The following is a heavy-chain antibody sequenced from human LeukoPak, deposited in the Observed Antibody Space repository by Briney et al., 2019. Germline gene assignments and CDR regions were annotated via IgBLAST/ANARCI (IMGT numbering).Heavy chain of an antibody. CDR1: AFTFSSYW. CDR3: ATHGSAHYFMDV. CDR2: INTDGSST. Sequence: GGSLRLSCTASAFTFSSYWMHWVRHAPGKGLAWVSRINTDGSSTTYADSVKGRFTISRDNSRNTLYLQMNSLRAEDTAVYYCATHGSAHYFMDVWGKGTTVTISS. J-gene: IGHJ6*03. V-gene: IGHV3-74*01. D-gene: IGHD2-2*03.